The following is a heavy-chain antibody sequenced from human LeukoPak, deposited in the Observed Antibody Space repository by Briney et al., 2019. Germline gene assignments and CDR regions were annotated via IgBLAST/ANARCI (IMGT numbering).Heavy chain of an antibody. J-gene: IGHJ4*02. V-gene: IGHV3-30*02. CDR2: IRYDGSNK. CDR3: AKEERWGKVIVGAPYDYFDY. Sequence: PGGSLRLSCAASGFTFSSYGMHWVRQAPGKGLEWVAFIRYDGSNKYYADSVKGRFTISRDNSKNTLYLQMNSLRAEDTAVYYCAKEERWGKVIVGAPYDYFDYWGQGTLVTVSS. CDR1: GFTFSSYG. D-gene: IGHD1-26*01.